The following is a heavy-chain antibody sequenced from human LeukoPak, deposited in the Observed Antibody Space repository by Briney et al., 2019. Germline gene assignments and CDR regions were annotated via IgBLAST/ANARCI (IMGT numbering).Heavy chain of an antibody. Sequence: PSETLSLACAVYGGSFSGYYWSWIRQPPGKGLEWIGEINHSGSTNYNPSLKSRVTISVDTSKNQFSLKLSSVTAADTAVYYCAGRVMVAAPTHYYYGMDVWGQGTTVTVSS. V-gene: IGHV4-34*01. CDR1: GGSFSGYY. D-gene: IGHD2-15*01. CDR2: INHSGST. J-gene: IGHJ6*02. CDR3: AGRVMVAAPTHYYYGMDV.